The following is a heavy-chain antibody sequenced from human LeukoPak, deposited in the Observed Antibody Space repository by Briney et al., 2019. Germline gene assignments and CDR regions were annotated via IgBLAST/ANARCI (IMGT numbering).Heavy chain of an antibody. CDR1: GFTFSSYA. J-gene: IGHJ4*02. CDR2: ISYDGSNK. Sequence: QPGRSLRLSCAASGFTFSSYAMHWVRQAPGKGLEWVAVISYDGSNKYYADSVKGRFTISRDNSKNTLYLQMNSLRAEDTAVYYCAREGNYYDSSGYYSHSPLDYWGQGTLVTVSS. D-gene: IGHD3-22*01. V-gene: IGHV3-30*04. CDR3: AREGNYYDSSGYYSHSPLDY.